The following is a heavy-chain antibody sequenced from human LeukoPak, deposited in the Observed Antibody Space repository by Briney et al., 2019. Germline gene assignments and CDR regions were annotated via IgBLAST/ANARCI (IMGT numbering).Heavy chain of an antibody. J-gene: IGHJ4*02. Sequence: PSETLSLTCTVSGGSISSYYWSWIRQPAGKGLEWIGRIYTSGSTNYNPSLKSRVTMSVDTSKNQFSLKLSSVTAADTAVYYCARDPAGSGSVRDYYLDYWGQGTLVTVSS. V-gene: IGHV4-4*07. CDR2: IYTSGST. CDR1: GGSISSYY. CDR3: ARDPAGSGSVRDYYLDY. D-gene: IGHD3-22*01.